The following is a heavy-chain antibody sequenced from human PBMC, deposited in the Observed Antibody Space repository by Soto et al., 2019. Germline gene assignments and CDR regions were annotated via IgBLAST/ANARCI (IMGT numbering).Heavy chain of an antibody. V-gene: IGHV4-59*08. CDR1: GGSISSYY. J-gene: IGHJ5*02. CDR2: IYYSGST. D-gene: IGHD4-4*01. CDR3: ASMTTSNFGNWFDP. Sequence: SETLSLTCTVSGGSISSYYWSWIRQPPGKGLEWIGYIYYSGSTNYNPSLKSRVTISVDTSKNQFSLKLSSVTAADTAVYYCASMTTSNFGNWFDPWGQGTLVTVSS.